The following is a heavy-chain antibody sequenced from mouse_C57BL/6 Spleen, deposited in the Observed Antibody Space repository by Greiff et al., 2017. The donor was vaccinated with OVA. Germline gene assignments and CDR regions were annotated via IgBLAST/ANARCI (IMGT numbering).Heavy chain of an antibody. Sequence: QVQLQQPGAELVMPGASVKLSCKASGYTFTSYWMHWVKQRPGQGLEWIGEIDPSDSYTNYNQKFKGKSTLTVDKSSSTAYMQLSSLTSEDSAAYYCARKCYYDYDWFAYWGQGTLVTVSA. D-gene: IGHD2-4*01. CDR3: ARKCYYDYDWFAY. CDR1: GYTFTSYW. J-gene: IGHJ3*01. CDR2: IDPSDSYT. V-gene: IGHV1-69*01.